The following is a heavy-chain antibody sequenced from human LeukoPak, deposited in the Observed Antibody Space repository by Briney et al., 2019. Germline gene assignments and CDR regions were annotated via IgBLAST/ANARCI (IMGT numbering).Heavy chain of an antibody. CDR2: ISGSGGST. J-gene: IGHJ5*02. CDR3: AKDPTTYYDSSGYGRYNWFDP. D-gene: IGHD3-22*01. V-gene: IGHV3-23*01. Sequence: HGGTLRLSCAASGVTFRRYAMSWVGQAPGKGREGVSGISGSGGSTYYADSVKGRFTISRDNSKNTLYLQMNSLRAEDTAVYYCAKDPTTYYDSSGYGRYNWFDPWGQGTLVTVSS. CDR1: GVTFRRYA.